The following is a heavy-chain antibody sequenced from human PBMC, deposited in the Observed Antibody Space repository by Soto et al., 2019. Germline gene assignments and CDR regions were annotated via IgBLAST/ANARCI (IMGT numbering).Heavy chain of an antibody. J-gene: IGHJ6*02. CDR3: ARVLFGYGLRDYGMDV. CDR2: TSYDGSNK. V-gene: IGHV3-30-3*01. CDR1: GFTFSSYA. Sequence: GGSLRLSCAASGFTFSSYAMHWVRQAPGKGLEWVAVTSYDGSNKYYADSVKGRFTISRDNSKNTLYLQMNSLRAEDTAVYYCARVLFGYGLRDYGMDVWGQGTTVTVSS. D-gene: IGHD5-18*01.